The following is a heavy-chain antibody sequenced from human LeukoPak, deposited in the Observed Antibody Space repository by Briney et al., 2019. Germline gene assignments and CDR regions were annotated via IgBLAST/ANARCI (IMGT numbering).Heavy chain of an antibody. CDR3: AKGDYGDLLGWYLDL. D-gene: IGHD4-17*01. V-gene: IGHV3-9*01. Sequence: GRSLRLSCAASGFTFDDYAMHWVRQAPGKGLEWVSGISWNSGSIGYADSVKGRFTISRDNAKNSLYLQMNSLRAEDTALYYCAKGDYGDLLGWYLDLWGRGTLVTVSS. CDR2: ISWNSGSI. J-gene: IGHJ2*01. CDR1: GFTFDDYA.